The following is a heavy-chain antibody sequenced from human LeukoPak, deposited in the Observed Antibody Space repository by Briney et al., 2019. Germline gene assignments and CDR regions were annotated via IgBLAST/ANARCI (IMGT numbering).Heavy chain of an antibody. V-gene: IGHV3-30*02. CDR1: GFTFSSYG. Sequence: GGSLRLSCAASGFTFSSYGMHWVRQAPGKGLEWVAFIRYDGSNKYYADSVKGRFTISRDNSKNTLYLQMNSLRDEDTAVYYCARDSSGYKGAFDIWGQGTMVTVSS. J-gene: IGHJ3*02. D-gene: IGHD3-22*01. CDR2: IRYDGSNK. CDR3: ARDSSGYKGAFDI.